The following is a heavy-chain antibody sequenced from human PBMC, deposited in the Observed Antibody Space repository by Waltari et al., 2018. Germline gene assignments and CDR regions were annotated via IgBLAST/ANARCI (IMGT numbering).Heavy chain of an antibody. CDR2: INHSGST. V-gene: IGHV4-34*01. D-gene: IGHD6-13*01. J-gene: IGHJ4*02. CDR3: ATYARARRIAAAGTGFDY. Sequence: QVQLQQWGAGLLQPSETLSLTCAFYGGSFSGYYWTWLRQPPGKGLEWIGEINHSGSTNYNPYRKSRVTISVDTSKNQFSLKLSSVTAADTAVYYCATYARARRIAAAGTGFDYWGQGTLVTVSS. CDR1: GGSFSGYY.